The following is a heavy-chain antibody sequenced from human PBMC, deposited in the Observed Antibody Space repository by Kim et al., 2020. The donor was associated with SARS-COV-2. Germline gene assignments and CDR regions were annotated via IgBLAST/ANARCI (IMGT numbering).Heavy chain of an antibody. CDR1: GYTFTGYY. CDR2: INPNSGGT. D-gene: IGHD3-22*01. V-gene: IGHV1-2*02. CDR3: ATQVPSEWLLLGGFDY. Sequence: ASVKVSCKASGYTFTGYYMHWVRQAPGQGLEWMGWINPNSGGTNYAQKFQGRVTMTRDTSISTAYMELSRLRSDDTAVYYCATQVPSEWLLLGGFDYWGQGTLVTVSS. J-gene: IGHJ4*02.